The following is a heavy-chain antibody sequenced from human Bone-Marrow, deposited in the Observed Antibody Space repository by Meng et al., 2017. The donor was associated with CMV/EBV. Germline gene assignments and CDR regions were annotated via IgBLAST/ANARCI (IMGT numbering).Heavy chain of an antibody. J-gene: IGHJ5*02. CDR3: ARGGYGGNSRGWFDP. CDR1: GGSISSYY. CDR2: IYTSGST. D-gene: IGHD4-23*01. V-gene: IGHV4-4*07. Sequence: SETLSLTCTVSGGSISSYYWSWIRQPAGKGLEWIGRIYTSGSTNYNPSLKSRVTISVDTSKNQFSLKLSSVTAADTAVYYCARGGYGGNSRGWFDPWGQGTLVTVSS.